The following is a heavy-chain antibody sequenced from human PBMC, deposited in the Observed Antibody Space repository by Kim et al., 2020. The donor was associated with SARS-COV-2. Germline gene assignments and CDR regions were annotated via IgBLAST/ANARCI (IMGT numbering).Heavy chain of an antibody. Sequence: SETLSLTCTVSGGSISSYYWSWIRQPPGKGLEWIGYIYYSGSTNYNPSLKSRVTISVDTSKNQFSLKLSSVTAADTAVYYCARVRVWFGELSVDAFDIWGQGTMVTVSS. V-gene: IGHV4-59*13. J-gene: IGHJ3*02. D-gene: IGHD3-10*01. CDR1: GGSISSYY. CDR2: IYYSGST. CDR3: ARVRVWFGELSVDAFDI.